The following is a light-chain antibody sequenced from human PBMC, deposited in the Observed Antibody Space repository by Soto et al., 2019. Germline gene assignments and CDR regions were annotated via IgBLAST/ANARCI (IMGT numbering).Light chain of an antibody. CDR1: QTVRNNY. Sequence: EFVLTQSPGTLYLSPGERATLSCRASQTVRNNYLAWYQQKSGQAPRLLIYDASSRATGIPDRVSGGGSGTDLTLNISRLEHEDFAVYYCQQFSSYPLTFGGGNKVEIK. J-gene: IGKJ4*01. CDR3: QQFSSYPLT. CDR2: DAS. V-gene: IGKV3-20*01.